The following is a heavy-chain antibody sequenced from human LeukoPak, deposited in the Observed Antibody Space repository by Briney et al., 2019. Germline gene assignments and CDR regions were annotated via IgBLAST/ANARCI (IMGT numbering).Heavy chain of an antibody. CDR3: ARVGYCSSTSCPFDY. J-gene: IGHJ4*02. CDR2: INHSGST. V-gene: IGHV4-34*01. CDR1: GGSFSGYY. D-gene: IGHD2-2*01. Sequence: SETLSLTCAVYGGSFSGYYWSWIRQPPGKGLEWIGEINHSGSTYYNPSLKSRVTISVDRSKNQFSLKLSSVTAADTAVYYCARVGYCSSTSCPFDYWGQGTLVTVSS.